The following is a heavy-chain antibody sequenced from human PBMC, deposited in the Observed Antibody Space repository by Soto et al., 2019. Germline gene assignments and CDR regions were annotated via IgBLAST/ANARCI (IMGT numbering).Heavy chain of an antibody. J-gene: IGHJ4*02. Sequence: ASVKVSCKASGYTFISYGISWVRQAPGQGLEWVGWISAYNGNTNYAQKFQGRVTMTTDTSTSTAYMELRSLRSDDTAVYYRARDAAMFNEGSDYWGQGTLVTAPQ. CDR2: ISAYNGNT. CDR1: GYTFISYG. CDR3: ARDAAMFNEGSDY. D-gene: IGHD5-18*01. V-gene: IGHV1-18*04.